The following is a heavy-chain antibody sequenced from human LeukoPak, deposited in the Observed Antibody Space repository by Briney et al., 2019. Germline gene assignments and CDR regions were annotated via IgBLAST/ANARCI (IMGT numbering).Heavy chain of an antibody. V-gene: IGHV1-46*01. J-gene: IGHJ6*03. CDR3: ARDLDSPIHGYMDV. CDR1: GYTFTGYY. D-gene: IGHD3/OR15-3a*01. CDR2: INPSGGST. Sequence: ASVKVSCKTSGYTFTGYYMHWVRQAPGQGLEWMGIINPSGGSTSYAQKFQGRVIMTRDMSTSTVYMELSSLRSEDTAVYYCARDLDSPIHGYMDVWGKGTTVTVSS.